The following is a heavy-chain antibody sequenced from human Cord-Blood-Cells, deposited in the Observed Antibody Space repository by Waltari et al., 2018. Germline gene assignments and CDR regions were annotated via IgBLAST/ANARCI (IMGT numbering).Heavy chain of an antibody. V-gene: IGHV4-39*01. CDR1: GGSISSSSYY. CDR3: ARTTAGDKDAFDI. Sequence: QLQLQESGPGLVKPSETLSLTCTVSGGSISSSSYYWGWIRQPPGKGLEWIGSIYYSGSTYYNPSLKGRVTISVDTSKNQFSLKLSSVTAADTAVYYCARTTAGDKDAFDIWGQGTMVTVSS. CDR2: IYYSGST. J-gene: IGHJ3*02. D-gene: IGHD2-21*02.